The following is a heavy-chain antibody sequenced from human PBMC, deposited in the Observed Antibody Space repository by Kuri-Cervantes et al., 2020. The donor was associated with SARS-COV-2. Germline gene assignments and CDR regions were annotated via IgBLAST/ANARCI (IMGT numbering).Heavy chain of an antibody. J-gene: IGHJ6*02. D-gene: IGHD6-19*01. Sequence: ETLSLTCAASGFTFSGHWIHWVRQAPGKGLVWVSRINPDGSYTNNADSVKGRFTLSRDNAKNMLFLQMNSLRAEDTAVYYCARDHQIYSSGWSPYYYGMDVWGQGTTVTVSS. V-gene: IGHV3-74*01. CDR1: GFTFSGHW. CDR3: ARDHQIYSSGWSPYYYGMDV. CDR2: INPDGSYT.